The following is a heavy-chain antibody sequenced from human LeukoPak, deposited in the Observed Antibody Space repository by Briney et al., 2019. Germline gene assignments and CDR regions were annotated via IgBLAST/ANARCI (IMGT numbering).Heavy chain of an antibody. CDR2: ISSSSSTI. Sequence: GGSLRLSCAASGFTFSSYSMNWVRQAPGKGLEWVSYISSSSSTIYYADSVKGRFTISRDNAKNSLYLQMNSLRAEDTAVYYCARSYSYMDVWGKGTTVTVSS. CDR3: ARSYSYMDV. D-gene: IGHD1-26*01. CDR1: GFTFSSYS. V-gene: IGHV3-48*04. J-gene: IGHJ6*03.